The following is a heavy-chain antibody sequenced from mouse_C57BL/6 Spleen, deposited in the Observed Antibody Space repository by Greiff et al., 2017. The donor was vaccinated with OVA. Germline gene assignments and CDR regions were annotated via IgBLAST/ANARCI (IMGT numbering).Heavy chain of an antibody. Sequence: EVQLVESGGGLVKPGGSLKLSCAASGFTFSSYAMSWVRQTPEKRLEWVATISDGGSYTYYPDNVKGRFTISRDNAKNNLYLQMSHLKSEDTAMYYCAREWTAQATWGFAYWGQGTLVTVSA. CDR3: AREWTAQATWGFAY. D-gene: IGHD3-2*02. CDR2: ISDGGSYT. CDR1: GFTFSSYA. V-gene: IGHV5-4*01. J-gene: IGHJ3*01.